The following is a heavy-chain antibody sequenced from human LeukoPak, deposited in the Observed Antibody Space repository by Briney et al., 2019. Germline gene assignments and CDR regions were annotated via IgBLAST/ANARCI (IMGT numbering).Heavy chain of an antibody. CDR2: ISSGSSYT. Sequence: PGGSLRLSCAASGFTFSDYYMSWIRQAPGKRLEWVSDISSGSSYTNYAESVQGRFSISRDNAKNSLFLQMTSLRVEDTAVYYCAKTKRYCSGGSCYWPSDFWGQGTLVTVSS. J-gene: IGHJ4*02. CDR1: GFTFSDYY. D-gene: IGHD2-15*01. V-gene: IGHV3-11*03. CDR3: AKTKRYCSGGSCYWPSDF.